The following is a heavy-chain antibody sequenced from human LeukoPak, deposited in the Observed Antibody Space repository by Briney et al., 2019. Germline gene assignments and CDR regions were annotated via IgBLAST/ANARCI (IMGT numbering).Heavy chain of an antibody. V-gene: IGHV3-23*01. D-gene: IGHD3-9*01. Sequence: GGSLRLSCAASGFTFSSYAMSWVRQAPGKGLEWVSAISGSGGSTYYADSVKGRFTISRDNSKNTLYLQMNSLRAEDTAVYYCAKDVPLRYFDPGTDDYWGQGTLVTVSS. CDR1: GFTFSSYA. J-gene: IGHJ4*02. CDR3: AKDVPLRYFDPGTDDY. CDR2: ISGSGGST.